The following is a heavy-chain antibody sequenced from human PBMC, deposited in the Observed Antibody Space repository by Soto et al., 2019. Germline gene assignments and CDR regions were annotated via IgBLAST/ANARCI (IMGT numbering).Heavy chain of an antibody. CDR1: GFTFRDYY. Sequence: PGGSLRLSCEASGFTFRDYYMTWFRQAPGKGLEWLSYIDSSTKYTNYADSVKGRFTISRDNAKNSLYLQMSSLRADDTAVYYCAREYYYTMDVWGQGTMVTVSS. CDR3: AREYYYTMDV. J-gene: IGHJ6*02. CDR2: IDSSTKYT. V-gene: IGHV3-11*05.